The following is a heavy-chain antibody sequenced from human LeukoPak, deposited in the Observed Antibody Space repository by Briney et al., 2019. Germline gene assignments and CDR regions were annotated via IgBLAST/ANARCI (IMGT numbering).Heavy chain of an antibody. CDR3: ARDLVSSWHSLDY. V-gene: IGHV1-18*01. CDR2: ISAYNGNT. D-gene: IGHD6-13*01. Sequence: ASVKVSCKASGYTFTSYGISWVRQAPGQGLEWMGWISAYNGNTNYAQKFQGRVTMTRDTSTSTVYMELSSLRSEDTAVYYCARDLVSSWHSLDYWGQGTLVTVSS. CDR1: GYTFTSYG. J-gene: IGHJ4*02.